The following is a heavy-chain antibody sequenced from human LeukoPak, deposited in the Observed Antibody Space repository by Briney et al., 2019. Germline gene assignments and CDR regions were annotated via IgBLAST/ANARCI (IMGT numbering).Heavy chain of an antibody. CDR1: GGSISSYY. V-gene: IGHV4-59*01. CDR3: AGRRYCTNGVCYQYYYYGMDV. CDR2: IYYSGST. D-gene: IGHD2-8*01. Sequence: SETLSLTCTVSGGSISSYYWSWIRQPPGKGPEWIGYIYYSGSTNYNPSLKSRVTISVDTSKNQFSLKLSSVTAADTAVYYCAGRRYCTNGVCYQYYYYGMDVWGQGTTVTVSS. J-gene: IGHJ6*02.